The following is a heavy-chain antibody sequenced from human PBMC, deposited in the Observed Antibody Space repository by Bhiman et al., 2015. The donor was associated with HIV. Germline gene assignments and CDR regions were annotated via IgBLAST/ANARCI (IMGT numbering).Heavy chain of an antibody. J-gene: IGHJ3*02. CDR3: AKDGTPLLWFGESNDAFDI. D-gene: IGHD3-10*01. CDR1: GFTFSSYA. Sequence: EVQLLESGGGLVQPGGSLRLSCAASGFTFSSYAMSWVRQAPGKGLEWVSAISGSGGSTYYADSVKGRFTISRDNSKNTLYLQMNSLRAEDTAVYYCAKDGTPLLWFGESNDAFDIWGQGTMVTVSS. CDR2: ISGSGGST. V-gene: IGHV3-23*01.